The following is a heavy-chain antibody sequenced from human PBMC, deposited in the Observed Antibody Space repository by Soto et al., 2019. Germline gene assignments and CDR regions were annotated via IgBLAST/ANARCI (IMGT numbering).Heavy chain of an antibody. J-gene: IGHJ4*02. Sequence: QVQLVESGGGLVKPGGSLRLSCAASGFTFSDYYMSWIRQAPGKGREWVSYISSRSSYIHYADSVQGLFTISTDNAKNSLYLQMNSLRAEDTAVYYCARDGYSGYDWCDYWGQGTLVTVSS. CDR3: ARDGYSGYDWCDY. D-gene: IGHD5-12*01. CDR2: ISSRSSYI. V-gene: IGHV3-11*05. CDR1: GFTFSDYY.